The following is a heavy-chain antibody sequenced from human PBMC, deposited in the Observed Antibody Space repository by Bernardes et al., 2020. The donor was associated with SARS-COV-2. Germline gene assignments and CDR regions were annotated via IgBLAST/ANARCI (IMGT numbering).Heavy chain of an antibody. CDR3: VRGPSDGHGRFEY. CDR2: ISSDGRTT. CDR1: GFTFSSYW. J-gene: IGHJ4*02. V-gene: IGHV3-74*01. Sequence: GGSLRLSRAASGFTFSSYWMHWVRQAPGKGLVWVSRISSDGRTTTYADSVKGRFTISRDNARNTLYLQMNSLRDEDTAVYYCVRGPSDGHGRFEYWGQGTLGTVSS.